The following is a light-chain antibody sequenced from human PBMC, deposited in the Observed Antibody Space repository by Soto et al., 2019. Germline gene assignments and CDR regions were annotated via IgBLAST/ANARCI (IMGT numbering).Light chain of an antibody. J-gene: IGKJ1*01. CDR3: QQYGNSRT. CDR2: GAS. CDR1: QSVSSSY. V-gene: IGKV3-20*01. Sequence: EIVLTQSPGTLSLSPGERATLSCRASQSVSSSYLAWYQRKPGQAPRLLIYGASSRATGIPDRFSGSGSGTDFTLTISRLEPEDFAVYYCQQYGNSRTFGQGTKVDIK.